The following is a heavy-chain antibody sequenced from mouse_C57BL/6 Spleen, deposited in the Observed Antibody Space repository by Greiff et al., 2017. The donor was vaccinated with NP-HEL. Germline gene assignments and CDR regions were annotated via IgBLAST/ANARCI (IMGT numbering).Heavy chain of an antibody. D-gene: IGHD2-1*01. V-gene: IGHV5-12*01. CDR3: ARHGVYYGNYVYYAMDY. Sequence: EVKVVESGGGLVQPGGSLKLSCAASGFTFSDYYMYWVRQTPEKRLEWVAYISNGGGSTYYPDTVKGRFTISRDNAKNTLYLQMSRLKSEDTAMYYCARHGVYYGNYVYYAMDYWGQGTSVTVSS. CDR2: ISNGGGST. CDR1: GFTFSDYY. J-gene: IGHJ4*01.